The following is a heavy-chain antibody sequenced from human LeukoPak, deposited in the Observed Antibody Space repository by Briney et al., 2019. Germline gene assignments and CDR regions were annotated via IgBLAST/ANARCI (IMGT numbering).Heavy chain of an antibody. Sequence: PGGSLRLSCAASGFTFSSYAMSWVRQAPGKGLEWVSAISGSGGTTYYADSVKGRFTISRDNYKNTLYLQMNSLRAGDSAVYYCAKDLGTYGGTPAYFDYWGQGTLVTVSS. D-gene: IGHD4-23*01. CDR1: GFTFSSYA. CDR3: AKDLGTYGGTPAYFDY. V-gene: IGHV3-23*01. CDR2: ISGSGGTT. J-gene: IGHJ4*02.